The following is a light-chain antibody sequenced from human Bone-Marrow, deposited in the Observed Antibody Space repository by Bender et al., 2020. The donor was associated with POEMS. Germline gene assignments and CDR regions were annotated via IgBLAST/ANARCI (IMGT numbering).Light chain of an antibody. CDR2: EVR. Sequence: QSALTQPASVSGSPGQSITISCTGASSDVGAYNLVSWYQQHPGKAPKLLIYEVRKRPSGVSNRFSGSKSDNTASLTISGLQADDEADYYCSSYTSSSTVVFGGGTKLTVL. CDR3: SSYTSSSTVV. CDR1: SSDVGAYNL. J-gene: IGLJ2*01. V-gene: IGLV2-14*02.